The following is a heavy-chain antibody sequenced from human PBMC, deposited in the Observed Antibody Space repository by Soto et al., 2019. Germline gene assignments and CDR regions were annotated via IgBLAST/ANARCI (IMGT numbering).Heavy chain of an antibody. CDR2: INPSGSST. Sequence: ASVKVSCKASGYTFTNYYMHWVRQAPGQGLEWMGIINPSGSSTSAQRFQGRVTMTIDTSTITVYMELSSLRSEDTAVYYCARGIGPYAFDIWGKGTMVTVSS. J-gene: IGHJ3*02. V-gene: IGHV1-46*01. D-gene: IGHD2-15*01. CDR3: ARGIGPYAFDI. CDR1: GYTFTNYY.